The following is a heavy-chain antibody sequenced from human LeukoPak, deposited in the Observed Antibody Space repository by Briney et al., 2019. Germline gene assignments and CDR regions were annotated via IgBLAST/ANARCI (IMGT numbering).Heavy chain of an antibody. CDR3: AREVYAGDWFDP. J-gene: IGHJ5*02. CDR2: ISGNGDST. CDR1: GFTFSTCA. Sequence: GSLRLSCAASGFTFSTCAMHWVRQAPGKGLEYVAAISGNGDSTYYANSVKGRFTISRDNSKNTLYLQMGSLRPEDMAVYYCAREVYAGDWFDPWGQGTLVTVSS. D-gene: IGHD2-8*01. V-gene: IGHV3-64*01.